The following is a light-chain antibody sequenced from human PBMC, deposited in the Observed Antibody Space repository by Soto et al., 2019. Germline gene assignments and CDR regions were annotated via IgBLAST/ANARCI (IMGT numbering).Light chain of an antibody. CDR2: GAS. V-gene: IGKV3-15*01. Sequence: EIVLTQSPATLSVSPGERATLSCRASQSVSSNLAWYQQKPGQAPRLLIYGASTRAPGIPDRFSGSESGTDFTLTISSLLSEDFAVYYCQQYNNWSLTFGGGTKVEIK. CDR3: QQYNNWSLT. J-gene: IGKJ4*01. CDR1: QSVSSN.